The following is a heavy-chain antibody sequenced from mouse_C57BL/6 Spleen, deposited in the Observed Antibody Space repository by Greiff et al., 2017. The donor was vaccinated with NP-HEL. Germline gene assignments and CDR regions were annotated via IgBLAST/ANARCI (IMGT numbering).Heavy chain of an antibody. CDR1: GYSITSGYG. Sequence: EVQLQQSGPGLVKPSQSLSLTCTVTGYSITSGYGWNWIRQPPGNKQEWMCNISDSGSTNYHPSLKSRITITRDTSKNQFFLQLNPVTTEDTATYYCARTARIKYWGPGTTLTVSS. CDR3: ARTARIKY. CDR2: ISDSGST. D-gene: IGHD1-2*01. J-gene: IGHJ2*01. V-gene: IGHV3-2*02.